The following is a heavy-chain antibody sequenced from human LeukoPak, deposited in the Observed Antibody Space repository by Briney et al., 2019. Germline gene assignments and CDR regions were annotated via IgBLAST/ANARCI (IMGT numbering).Heavy chain of an antibody. D-gene: IGHD6-6*01. J-gene: IGHJ4*02. CDR3: ARAGEYSSLDY. CDR2: IYYSGST. Sequence: SETLSLTCTVSGGSISSYYWSWIRQPPGKGLEWIGYIYYSGSTNYNPSLKSRVTISVDTSKNQFSLKLSSVTAADTAVYYCARAGEYSSLDYWGQGTLVTVSS. V-gene: IGHV4-59*01. CDR1: GGSISSYY.